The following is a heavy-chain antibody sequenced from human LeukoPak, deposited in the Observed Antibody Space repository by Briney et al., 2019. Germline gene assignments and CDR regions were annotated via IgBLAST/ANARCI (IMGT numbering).Heavy chain of an antibody. CDR3: ARGTSSSSGDWFDP. CDR2: IIPILGIA. D-gene: IGHD6-6*01. CDR1: GGTFSSYT. Sequence: SVKVSCKASGGTFSSYTIIWVRQAPGQGLEWMGRIIPILGIANYAQKFQGRVTITADKSTSTAYMELSSLRSEDTAVYYCARGTSSSSGDWFDPWGQGTLVTVSS. J-gene: IGHJ5*02. V-gene: IGHV1-69*02.